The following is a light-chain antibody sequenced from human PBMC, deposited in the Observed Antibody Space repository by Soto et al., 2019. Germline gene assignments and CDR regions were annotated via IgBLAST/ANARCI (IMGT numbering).Light chain of an antibody. Sequence: QSLLTQPASVSGSPGQSITISCTGTSGDVGGDNYVSWCQQHPGQAPNTMIYAVSNRPSGVSNRFSGSNSGNTAALTISRLQAEDEADYYCSSYTSSNTLPYVFGSGTKV. V-gene: IGLV2-14*03. CDR1: SGDVGGDNY. CDR3: SSYTSSNTLPYV. J-gene: IGLJ1*01. CDR2: AVS.